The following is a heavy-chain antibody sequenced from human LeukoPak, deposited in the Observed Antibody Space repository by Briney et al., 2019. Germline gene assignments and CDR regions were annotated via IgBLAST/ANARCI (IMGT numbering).Heavy chain of an antibody. V-gene: IGHV4-34*01. D-gene: IGHD5-18*01. CDR3: ARLRVRGYGYGPWEGPTWLDY. Sequence: SETLSLTCAVYGGSFNGYYWNWIRQPPGKGLEWIGIIDHSGSTTYNPSLKSRVTISVDTSKNQFSLNLSSVTAADTADYYCARLRVRGYGYGPWEGPTWLDYWGQGTLVTVSS. CDR1: GGSFNGYY. J-gene: IGHJ4*02. CDR2: IDHSGST.